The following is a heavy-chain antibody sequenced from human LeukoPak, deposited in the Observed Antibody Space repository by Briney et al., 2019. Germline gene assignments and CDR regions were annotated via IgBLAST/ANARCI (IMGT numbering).Heavy chain of an antibody. CDR3: ARVVVVPAATKQYYYGMDV. Sequence: ASVKVSCKASGYTFTSYDINWVRQANGQGLEWMGWMNPNSGNTGYAQKFQGRVTMTRNTSISTAYMELSSLRSEDTAVYYCARVVVVPAATKQYYYGMDVWGQGTTVTVSS. D-gene: IGHD2-2*01. J-gene: IGHJ6*02. CDR1: GYTFTSYD. CDR2: MNPNSGNT. V-gene: IGHV1-8*01.